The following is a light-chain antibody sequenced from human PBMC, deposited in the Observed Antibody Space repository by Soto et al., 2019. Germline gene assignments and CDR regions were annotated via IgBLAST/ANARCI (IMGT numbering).Light chain of an antibody. V-gene: IGKV4-1*01. CDR3: QQYYSDPPT. CDR2: WAS. Sequence: DVVMTQSPDSLAVSLGERAIINCKSSRSLLYSSKNKNYLAWYQQKLGQTPKLLFYWASARESGVPDRFSGSGSGTDITLTISSLQAEDVAVYYCQQYYSDPPTFGQGTRLEIK. J-gene: IGKJ2*01. CDR1: RSLLYSSKNKNY.